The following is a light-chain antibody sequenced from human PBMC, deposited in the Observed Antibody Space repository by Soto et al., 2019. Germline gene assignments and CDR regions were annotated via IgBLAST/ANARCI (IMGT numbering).Light chain of an antibody. J-gene: IGLJ2*01. CDR3: CSYAGSSTPV. V-gene: IGLV2-23*01. Sequence: QSALTQPASVSGSPGQSITISCTGTSSDVGSYNLVSWYQQHPGKAPKLMIYEGSKRPSGVSNRFSGSKSGKTASLTISGLQAEDEADYYCCSYAGSSTPVFGGGTKLTVL. CDR2: EGS. CDR1: SSDVGSYNL.